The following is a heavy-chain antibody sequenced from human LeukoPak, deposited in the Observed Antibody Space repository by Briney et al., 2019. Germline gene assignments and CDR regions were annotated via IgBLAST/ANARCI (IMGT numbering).Heavy chain of an antibody. J-gene: IGHJ4*02. CDR2: MNPNSGNT. CDR1: GYTFTSYD. D-gene: IGHD6-25*01. CDR3: ATATQHRNPYYFDY. Sequence: ASVKVSCKASGYTFTSYDINWVRQATGQGLEWMGWMNPNSGNTGYARKFQGRVTMTRNTSISTAYMELSSLRSDDTAVYYCATATQHRNPYYFDYWGQGTLVTVSS. V-gene: IGHV1-8*01.